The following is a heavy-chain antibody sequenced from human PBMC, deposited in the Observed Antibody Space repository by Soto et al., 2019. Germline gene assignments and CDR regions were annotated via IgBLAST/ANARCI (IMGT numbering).Heavy chain of an antibody. V-gene: IGHV1-46*03. CDR3: ARAGNAYYHYYMDV. Sequence: QVQLVQSGAEVKKPGASVKVSCEASGYTFTSYYMHWVRQAPGQGLEWVGIINPNDGTATYAQMFQGRVTMTRDTSTSTVYVELSSLRSDDTAVYFCARAGNAYYHYYMDVWGKGTTVTVSS. J-gene: IGHJ6*03. CDR1: GYTFTSYY. D-gene: IGHD1-1*01. CDR2: INPNDGTA.